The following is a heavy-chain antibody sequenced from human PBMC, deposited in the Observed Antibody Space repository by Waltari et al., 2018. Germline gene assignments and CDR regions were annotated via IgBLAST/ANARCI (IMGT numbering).Heavy chain of an antibody. V-gene: IGHV4-59*01. CDR2: IYYSGST. Sequence: QAQLQESGPGLVKPSETLSLTCTGSGGSISSYYWSWIRQPPGKGLEWLGYIYYSGSTNYNPSLKSRVTISVDTSKNQFSLKLSSVTAADTAVYYCARVPGSGYYYFDYWGQGTLVTVSS. J-gene: IGHJ4*02. D-gene: IGHD3-22*01. CDR1: GGSISSYY. CDR3: ARVPGSGYYYFDY.